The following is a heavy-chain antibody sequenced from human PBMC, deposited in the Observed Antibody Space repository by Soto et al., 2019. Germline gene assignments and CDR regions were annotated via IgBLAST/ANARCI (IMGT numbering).Heavy chain of an antibody. CDR2: IYPGDSDT. CDR3: ARHKTAYDYVWGSYRSDAFDI. J-gene: IGHJ3*02. CDR1: GHSFTSYW. Sequence: GESLKISCKGSGHSFTSYWIGWVRQMPGKGLEWMGIIYPGDSDTRYSPSFQGQVTISADKSISTAYLQWSSLKASDTAMYYCARHKTAYDYVWGSYRSDAFDIWGQGTMVTVSS. V-gene: IGHV5-51*01. D-gene: IGHD3-16*02.